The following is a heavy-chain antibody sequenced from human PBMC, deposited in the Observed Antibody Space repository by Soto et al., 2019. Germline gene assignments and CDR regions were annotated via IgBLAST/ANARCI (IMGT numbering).Heavy chain of an antibody. Sequence: ASVKVSCKVSGYTLTELSMHWLRQAPGKGLEWMGGFDPEDGETIYAQKFQGRVTMTEDTSTDTAYMELSSLRSEDTAVYYCATVGHNWNYGTGGDWFDPWGQGTLVTVSS. CDR1: GYTLTELS. D-gene: IGHD1-7*01. CDR2: FDPEDGET. CDR3: ATVGHNWNYGTGGDWFDP. V-gene: IGHV1-24*01. J-gene: IGHJ5*02.